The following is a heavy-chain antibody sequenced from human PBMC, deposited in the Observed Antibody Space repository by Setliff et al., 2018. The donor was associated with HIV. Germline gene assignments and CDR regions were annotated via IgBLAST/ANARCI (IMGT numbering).Heavy chain of an antibody. CDR2: ITPLVGIT. V-gene: IGHV1-69*10. D-gene: IGHD1-20*01. CDR3: ARDKGIRDAASLDY. Sequence: AVKVSCKASGGTFSDFRITWVRQAPGQGLEWMGEITPLVGITNYEQKFQVRVTISADESTATAYIELSSLTSQDTAVYYCARDKGIRDAASLDYWGQGSLVTVSS. CDR1: GGTFSDFR. J-gene: IGHJ4*02.